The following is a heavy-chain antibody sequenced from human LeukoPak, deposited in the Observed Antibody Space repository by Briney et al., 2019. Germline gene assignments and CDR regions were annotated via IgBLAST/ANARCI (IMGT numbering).Heavy chain of an antibody. J-gene: IGHJ3*02. CDR1: GGSISSNY. CDR2: MYYSGSP. V-gene: IGHV4-59*03. Sequence: SETLSLTCTVPGGSISSNYWSWIRQAPGKGLEWSGFMYYSGSPYYNPSLKKRVTISLHTSKKQFSLKVTSVTAADTAVYYCAKSNGYGLVDIWGQGTMVTVSS. CDR3: AKSNGYGLVDI. D-gene: IGHD3-10*01.